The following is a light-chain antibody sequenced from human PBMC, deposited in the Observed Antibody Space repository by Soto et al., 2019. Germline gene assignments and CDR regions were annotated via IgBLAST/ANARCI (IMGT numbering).Light chain of an antibody. CDR2: DAS. CDR1: QSISSW. J-gene: IGKJ3*01. V-gene: IGKV1-5*01. CDR3: QQYNSYLKFT. Sequence: DIQMTQSPSTLSASVGDRVTITCRASQSISSWLAWYQQKPGKAPKLLIYDASSLESGVPSRFSSSGSGTEFTLTISSLQPDDFATYYCQQYNSYLKFTFGPGTKVDIK.